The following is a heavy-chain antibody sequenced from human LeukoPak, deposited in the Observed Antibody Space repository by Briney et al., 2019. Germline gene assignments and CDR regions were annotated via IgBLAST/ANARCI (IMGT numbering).Heavy chain of an antibody. D-gene: IGHD3-3*01. CDR3: AKDARDRLRFLEWSSFDY. Sequence: PGGSLRLSCAASGFTFSSYGMHWVRQAPGKGLEWVAFIRYDGSNKHYADSVKGRFTISRDNSKNTLYLQMNSLRAEDTAVYYCAKDARDRLRFLEWSSFDYWGQGTLVTVSS. J-gene: IGHJ4*02. CDR2: IRYDGSNK. V-gene: IGHV3-30*02. CDR1: GFTFSSYG.